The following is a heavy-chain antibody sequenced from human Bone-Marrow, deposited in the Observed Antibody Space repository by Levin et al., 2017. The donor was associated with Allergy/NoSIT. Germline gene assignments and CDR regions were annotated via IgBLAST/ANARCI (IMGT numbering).Heavy chain of an antibody. D-gene: IGHD6-19*01. J-gene: IGHJ4*02. CDR1: GFTFSSYA. V-gene: IGHV3-23*01. CDR2: ISGSGDST. CDR3: AKDRGYSSAGIGY. Sequence: PGGSLRLSCAASGFTFSSYAMSWVRQAPGKGLEWVSAISGSGDSTYYADSVKGRFTISRDSSKNTLYLQMNSLRAEDTAVYYCAKDRGYSSAGIGYWGQGTLVTVPS.